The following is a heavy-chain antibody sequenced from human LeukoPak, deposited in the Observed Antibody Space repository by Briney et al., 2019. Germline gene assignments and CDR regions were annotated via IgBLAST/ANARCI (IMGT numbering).Heavy chain of an antibody. J-gene: IGHJ6*03. D-gene: IGHD6-19*01. CDR1: GFTFSSYG. V-gene: IGHV3-23*01. Sequence: PGRSLRLSCAASGFTFSSYGMSWVRQAPGKGLEWVSAISGSGGSTYYADSVKGRFTISRDNSKNTLYLQMNSLRAEDTAVYYCAKRGSGWSLRLRYYYYMDVWGKGTTVTISS. CDR3: AKRGSGWSLRLRYYYYMDV. CDR2: ISGSGGST.